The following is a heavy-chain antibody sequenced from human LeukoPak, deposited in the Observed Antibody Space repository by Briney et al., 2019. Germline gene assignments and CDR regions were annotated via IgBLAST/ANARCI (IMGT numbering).Heavy chain of an antibody. CDR2: IYPGDSDT. CDR3: ARAYCSSITCSPYYYYYMDV. D-gene: IGHD2-2*01. V-gene: IGHV5-51*01. J-gene: IGHJ6*03. Sequence: GESLKISCKGSGYSFTRYWIGWVRQMPGKGLEWMGIIYPGDSDTRYSPSFQGQVTISADKSISTAYLQWSSLRASDTAMYYCARAYCSSITCSPYYYYYMDVWGKGTTVTVSS. CDR1: GYSFTRYW.